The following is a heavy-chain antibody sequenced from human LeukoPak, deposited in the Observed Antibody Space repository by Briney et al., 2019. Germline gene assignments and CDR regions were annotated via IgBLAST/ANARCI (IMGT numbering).Heavy chain of an antibody. V-gene: IGHV1-2*02. Sequence: ASXKVSCKASGYTFTCYYMHWVRQAPGQGLEWMGWINPNSGGTNYAQKFQGRVTMTRDTSISTAYMELSRLRSDDTAVYYCARVPRGYSYGYDYWGQGTLVTVSS. D-gene: IGHD5-18*01. J-gene: IGHJ4*02. CDR2: INPNSGGT. CDR3: ARVPRGYSYGYDY. CDR1: GYTFTCYY.